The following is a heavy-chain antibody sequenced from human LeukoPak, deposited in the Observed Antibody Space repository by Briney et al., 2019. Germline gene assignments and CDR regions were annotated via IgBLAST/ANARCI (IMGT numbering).Heavy chain of an antibody. CDR1: GGTFSSYA. J-gene: IGHJ5*02. D-gene: IGHD2-15*01. CDR3: ASLGYCSGGSCYETLEERMWFDP. Sequence: SVKVSCKASGGTFSSYAISWVRQAPGQGLEWMGGIIPIFGTANYAQKFQGRVTITADESTGTAYMELSSLRSEDTAVYYCASLGYCSGGSCYETLEERMWFDPWGQGTLVTVSS. CDR2: IIPIFGTA. V-gene: IGHV1-69*13.